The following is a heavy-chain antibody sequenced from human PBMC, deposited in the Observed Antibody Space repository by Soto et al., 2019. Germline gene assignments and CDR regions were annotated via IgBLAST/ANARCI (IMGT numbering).Heavy chain of an antibody. CDR3: AHKYNWFDP. V-gene: IGHV2-5*02. CDR2: IYWDDDK. CDR1: GFSLSPRGLV. Sequence: QITLKESGPTLVKPTQTLTLTCTFSGFSLSPRGLVVGWIRQPPGKALEWLAHIYWDDDKRDSPSLKSRLTITKDSTKNQVVLTMTNMDSVDTATYDGAHKYNWFDPWGQGTLVTVSS. J-gene: IGHJ5*02.